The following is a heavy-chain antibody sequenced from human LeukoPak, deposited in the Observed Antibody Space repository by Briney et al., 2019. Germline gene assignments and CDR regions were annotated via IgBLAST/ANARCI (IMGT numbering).Heavy chain of an antibody. D-gene: IGHD1-26*01. CDR3: ARDPGGSYSHGI. V-gene: IGHV3-53*01. CDR2: IYSGGTT. Sequence: GRSLRLSCAASGFTFSSYAMHWVRQAPGKGLECVSVIYSGGTTYYADPVRGRFSISRDSSKNTVYLQMNSLRVEDTAVYYCARDPGGSYSHGIWGQGTLVTVSS. J-gene: IGHJ4*02. CDR1: GFTFSSYA.